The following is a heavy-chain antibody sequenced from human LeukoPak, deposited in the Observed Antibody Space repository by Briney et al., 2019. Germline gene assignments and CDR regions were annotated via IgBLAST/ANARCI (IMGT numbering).Heavy chain of an antibody. CDR3: ARTQTYRRGYFDY. J-gene: IGHJ4*02. CDR2: IYYSGST. V-gene: IGHV4-39*01. Sequence: SETLSLTCTVSGGSISSSSYYWGWIRQPPGQGLEWIGSIYYSGSTYYNPSLKSRVTISVDTSKNQFSLKLSSVTAADTAVYYCARTQTYRRGYFDYWGQGTLVTVSS. D-gene: IGHD3-10*01. CDR1: GGSISSSSYY.